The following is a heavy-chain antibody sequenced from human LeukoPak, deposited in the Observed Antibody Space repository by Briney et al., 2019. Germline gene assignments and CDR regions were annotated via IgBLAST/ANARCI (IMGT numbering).Heavy chain of an antibody. D-gene: IGHD3-16*01. V-gene: IGHV1-18*01. J-gene: IGHJ4*02. CDR1: GYTFSSYG. CDR3: ARESGGRGHFDY. Sequence: ASVKVSCKASGYTFSSYGISWVRQAPGQGLEWMGRISGYNGNTNYAQKFQGRVTMTTDTSTSTAYMELRSLRSDDTAVYYCARESGGRGHFDYWGQGTLVTVSS. CDR2: ISGYNGNT.